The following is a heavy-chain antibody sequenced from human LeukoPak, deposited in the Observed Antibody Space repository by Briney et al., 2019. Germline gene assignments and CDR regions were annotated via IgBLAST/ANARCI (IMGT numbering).Heavy chain of an antibody. D-gene: IGHD3-10*01. J-gene: IGHJ4*02. Sequence: GGSLRLSCAASGFTFSSYGMHWVRQAPGKGLEWVAFIRYDGSNKYYADSVKGRFTISRDNSKNTLYLLMNSLRAEDTAVYYCARDGAITRSVPPMYYFDYWGQGTLVTVSS. CDR2: IRYDGSNK. CDR1: GFTFSSYG. V-gene: IGHV3-30*02. CDR3: ARDGAITRSVPPMYYFDY.